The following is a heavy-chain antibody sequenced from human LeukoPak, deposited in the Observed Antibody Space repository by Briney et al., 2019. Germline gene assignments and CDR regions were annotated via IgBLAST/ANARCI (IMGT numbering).Heavy chain of an antibody. J-gene: IGHJ6*02. CDR1: GGSISSYY. CDR3: ARQAGHFYYYYGMDV. D-gene: IGHD6-25*01. V-gene: IGHV4-39*01. CDR2: IYYSGSA. Sequence: SETLSLTCTVSGGSISSYYWGWIRQPPGKGLEWIGSIYYSGSAYYNPSLKSRVTISVDTSKNQFSLKLSSVTAADTAVYYCARQAGHFYYYYGMDVWGQGTTVTVSS.